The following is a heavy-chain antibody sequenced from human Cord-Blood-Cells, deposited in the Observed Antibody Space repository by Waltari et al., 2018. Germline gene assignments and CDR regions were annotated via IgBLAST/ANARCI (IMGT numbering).Heavy chain of an antibody. V-gene: IGHV1-8*01. D-gene: IGHD1-26*01. Sequence: QVQLVQSGAEVKKPGASVKVSCKASGYTFTSYDINWGRQATGQGIEWMGWMNPNSGNTGYAKKFQGRVTMTRNTSISTAYMELSSLRSEDTAVYYCARGVGARGGDAFDIWGQGTMVTVSS. J-gene: IGHJ3*02. CDR1: GYTFTSYD. CDR3: ARGVGARGGDAFDI. CDR2: MNPNSGNT.